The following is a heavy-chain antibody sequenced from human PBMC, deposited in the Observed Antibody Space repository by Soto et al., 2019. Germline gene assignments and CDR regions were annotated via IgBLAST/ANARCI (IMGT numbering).Heavy chain of an antibody. J-gene: IGHJ4*02. CDR3: ARDLGVALASLTLDS. V-gene: IGHV3-21*01. CDR1: GFSLSTDS. D-gene: IGHD2-21*01. CDR2: ITTSSSFR. Sequence: PGGSLRLSCVASGFSLSTDSMNWVRQAPGKGLEWVADITTSSSFRFYADSVKGRFTISRDDARNSLYLQMNSLRVEDTGVYYCARDLGVALASLTLDSWGQGTLVTVS.